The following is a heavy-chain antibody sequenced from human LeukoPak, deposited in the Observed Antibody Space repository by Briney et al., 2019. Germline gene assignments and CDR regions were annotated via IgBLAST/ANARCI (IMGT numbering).Heavy chain of an antibody. V-gene: IGHV3-15*01. D-gene: IGHD4-17*01. Sequence: PGGSLRLSCAASGFTFSNAWMSWVRRAPGKGLEWVGRIKSKTDGGTTDYAAPVKGRFTISRDDSKNTLYLQMNSLKTEDTAVYYCTRDDYGDYDGMDVWGQGTTVTVSS. CDR1: GFTFSNAW. CDR3: TRDDYGDYDGMDV. CDR2: IKSKTDGGTT. J-gene: IGHJ6*02.